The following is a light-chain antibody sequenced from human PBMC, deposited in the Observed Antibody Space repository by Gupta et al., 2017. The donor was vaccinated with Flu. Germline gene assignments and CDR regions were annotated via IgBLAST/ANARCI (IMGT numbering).Light chain of an antibody. CDR2: PIN. CDR1: RGDIGTYNC. V-gene: IGLV2-11*01. Sequence: QSALTQPRSVSGSPGQSVTISCTGSRGDIGTYNCVSWYQQHPGKAPRLLIFPINDRPSGVPDRFSGSQSGYTASLTISGLQADDEDDYYCCSFAGSSYVFGAGTRVTVL. CDR3: CSFAGSSYV. J-gene: IGLJ1*01.